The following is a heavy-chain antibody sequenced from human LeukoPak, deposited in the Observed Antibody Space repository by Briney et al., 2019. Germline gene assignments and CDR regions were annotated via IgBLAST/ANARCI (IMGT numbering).Heavy chain of an antibody. J-gene: IGHJ5*02. CDR2: ISYTGST. Sequence: SETLSLTCTVSGGSISPYFWGWIRQPPAKVLELIGYISYTGSTNYNPSLKSLVTISVDTSKNQFSLQLTSVTAADTAVYYCARDDYRGVTNFDPWGQGTLVTVSS. CDR3: ARDDYRGVTNFDP. CDR1: GGSISPYF. D-gene: IGHD3-10*01. V-gene: IGHV4-59*01.